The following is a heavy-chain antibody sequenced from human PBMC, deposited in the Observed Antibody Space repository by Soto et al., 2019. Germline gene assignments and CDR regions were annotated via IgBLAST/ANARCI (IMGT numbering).Heavy chain of an antibody. D-gene: IGHD3-10*01. J-gene: IGHJ3*02. CDR3: VTPFLYGSGSYYAFDI. CDR2: IYPADSDT. CDR1: GYSFTTYW. Sequence: GESLKISCKGSGYSFTTYWIGWVRQMPGKGLEWMGIIYPADSDTRYSPSFQGQVTISADKSISTAYLQWSSLKASDTAMYYCVTPFLYGSGSYYAFDIWGQGTMVTVSS. V-gene: IGHV5-51*01.